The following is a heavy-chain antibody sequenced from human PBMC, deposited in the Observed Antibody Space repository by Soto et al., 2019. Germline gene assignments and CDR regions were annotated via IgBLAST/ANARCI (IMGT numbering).Heavy chain of an antibody. CDR2: IWYDGSNE. CDR3: ARVQGRYYGSGSYQGVYV. V-gene: IGHV3-33*01. J-gene: IGHJ6*02. D-gene: IGHD3-10*01. CDR1: GFTFRNYG. Sequence: QLQLMESGGGVVQPGRSLRLSCAASGFTFRNYGMHWVRQAPGKGLEWVAVIWYDGSNEYYADSVKGRFTISRDNSKNALDLQMNSLRAEDTAVYYCARVQGRYYGSGSYQGVYVWGQETTVTVSS.